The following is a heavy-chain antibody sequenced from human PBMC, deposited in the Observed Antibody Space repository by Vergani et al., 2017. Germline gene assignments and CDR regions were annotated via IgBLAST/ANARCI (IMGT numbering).Heavy chain of an antibody. CDR1: GYTFTDYY. J-gene: IGHJ4*02. V-gene: IGHV1-69-2*01. D-gene: IGHD1-26*01. CDR2: VDPEDGET. CDR3: ATDLVGATNGFYFSLSE. Sequence: EVQLVQSGAEVKKPGATVKISCKVSGYTFTDYYMHWVQQAPGKGLEWMGLVDPEDGETIYAEKFQGSVTITADTSTDTAYMVLSSLRSEDTAVYYCATDLVGATNGFYFSLSEWGQGTLVTVSS.